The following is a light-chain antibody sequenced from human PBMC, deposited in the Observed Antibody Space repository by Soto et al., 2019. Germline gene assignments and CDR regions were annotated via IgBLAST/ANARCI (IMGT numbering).Light chain of an antibody. CDR3: SSFTRSRTWV. CDR2: DVS. CDR1: SSDVGAYNF. V-gene: IGLV2-14*03. J-gene: IGLJ3*02. Sequence: QSALTQPASVSGSPGHSITISCTGTSSDVGAYNFVSWYQQHPGKAPKLMIYDVSNRPSGVSDRFSGSKSGNTASLTNSGLHAEDEDDYYCSSFTRSRTWVFGGRTKVTVL.